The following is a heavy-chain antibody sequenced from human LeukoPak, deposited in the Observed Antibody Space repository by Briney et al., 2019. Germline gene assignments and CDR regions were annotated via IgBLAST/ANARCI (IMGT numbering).Heavy chain of an antibody. Sequence: ASVKVSCKASRGTFSSYAISWVRQAPGQGLEWMGWINPNSGGTNYAQKFQGWVTMTRDTSISTAYMELSRLRSDDTAVYYCARGREGGYYDAFDIWGQGTMVTVSS. V-gene: IGHV1-2*04. CDR1: RGTFSSYA. J-gene: IGHJ3*02. CDR3: ARGREGGYYDAFDI. CDR2: INPNSGGT. D-gene: IGHD5-12*01.